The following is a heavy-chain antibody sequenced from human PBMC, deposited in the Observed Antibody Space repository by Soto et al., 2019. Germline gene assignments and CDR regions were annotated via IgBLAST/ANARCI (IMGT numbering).Heavy chain of an antibody. CDR3: ARGLAPSPSWLDP. V-gene: IGHV1-69*12. J-gene: IGHJ5*02. CDR1: GGTFSSYA. CDR2: IIPIFGTA. D-gene: IGHD5-12*01. Sequence: QVQLVQSGAEVKKPGSSVKVSCKASGGTFSSYAISWVRQAPGQGLEWMGGIIPIFGTANYEQKFKFRVRVTANESASTAYMELSSMRTKHTAVYYCARGLAPSPSWLDPRGQGTLVPVS.